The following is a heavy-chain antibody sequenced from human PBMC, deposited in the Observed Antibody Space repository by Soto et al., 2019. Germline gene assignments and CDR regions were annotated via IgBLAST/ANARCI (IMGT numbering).Heavy chain of an antibody. CDR2: IYVTGAV. V-gene: IGHV4-31*03. Sequence: TLSLTCRVSGAALNSGNYYWSWIRQVPGKGLEWIGHIYVTGAVDYNPSLRDRITISQDTSERQFSLNLRLVTAADTAVYYCARLRIATNNYKWFDPWGQGTLVTVSS. D-gene: IGHD2-21*01. CDR1: GAALNSGNYY. J-gene: IGHJ5*02. CDR3: ARLRIATNNYKWFDP.